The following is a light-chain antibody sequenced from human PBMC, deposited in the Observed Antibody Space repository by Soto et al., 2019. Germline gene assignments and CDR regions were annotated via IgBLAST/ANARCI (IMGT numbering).Light chain of an antibody. CDR3: QQYYSTLT. Sequence: DIVMTQSPDSLAVSLGERATINCKSSQSVLYSSNNKNYLAWYQQKPGQPPKLLIYWASTRESGVPDRFRGSGSGTDFTLTISSLQAEDVTFYYCQQYYSTLTFGGGTKVEIK. CDR1: QSVLYSSNNKNY. V-gene: IGKV4-1*01. J-gene: IGKJ4*01. CDR2: WAS.